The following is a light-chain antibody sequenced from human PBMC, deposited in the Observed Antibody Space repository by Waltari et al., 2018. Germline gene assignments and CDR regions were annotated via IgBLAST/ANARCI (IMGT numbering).Light chain of an antibody. CDR3: HQYYATPWT. Sequence: DIVMTQSPHSLAVSLGERATVTCNSSQSVFYSPNNRDYLGWYQQKPGQPPNFLSYWSSTLDSRVPVRFSGTGSGTYFTLTISSLQGEDVAVYYCHQYYATPWTFGQGTKVEIK. CDR1: QSVFYSPNNRDY. V-gene: IGKV4-1*01. J-gene: IGKJ1*01. CDR2: WSS.